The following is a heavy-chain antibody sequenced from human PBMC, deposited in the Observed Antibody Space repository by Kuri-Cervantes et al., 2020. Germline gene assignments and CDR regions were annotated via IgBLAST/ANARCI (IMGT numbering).Heavy chain of an antibody. CDR3: ARARLRYFDWLPSYYYMDV. CDR1: GYTLTELS. V-gene: IGHV1-24*01. CDR2: FDPEDGGT. Sequence: ASVKVSCKVSGYTLTELSMHWVRQAPGKGLEWMGGFDPEDGGTIYAQKFQGRVTMTEDTSTDTAYMELSSLRSEDTAVYYCARARLRYFDWLPSYYYMDVWGKGTTVTVSS. J-gene: IGHJ6*03. D-gene: IGHD3-9*01.